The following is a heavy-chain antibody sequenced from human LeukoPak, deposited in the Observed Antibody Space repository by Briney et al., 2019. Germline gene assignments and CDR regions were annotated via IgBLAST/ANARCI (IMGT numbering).Heavy chain of an antibody. CDR3: AKGAYYYDDAFDI. D-gene: IGHD3-22*01. CDR1: GFTFRSYA. Sequence: GGSLRLSXAASGFTFRSYAMSWVRQAPGKGLEWVSAISGSGGSTYYADSVKGRFTISRDNSKNTLYLQMNSLRAEDTAVYYCAKGAYYYDDAFDIWGQGTMVTVSS. CDR2: ISGSGGST. J-gene: IGHJ3*02. V-gene: IGHV3-23*01.